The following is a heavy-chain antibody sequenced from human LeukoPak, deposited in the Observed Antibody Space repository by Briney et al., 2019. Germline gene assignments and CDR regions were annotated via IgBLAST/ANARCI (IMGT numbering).Heavy chain of an antibody. V-gene: IGHV3-74*01. Sequence: PGGSLRLSCAASGFTFSSYWMHWVRQAPGKGLVWVSRINNDGSSTSYADSVKGRFTISRDNAKNTLYLQMNSLRAEDAAVYYCARDGIAVAGNWGQGTLVTVSS. CDR2: INNDGSST. J-gene: IGHJ4*02. CDR3: ARDGIAVAGN. CDR1: GFTFSSYW. D-gene: IGHD6-19*01.